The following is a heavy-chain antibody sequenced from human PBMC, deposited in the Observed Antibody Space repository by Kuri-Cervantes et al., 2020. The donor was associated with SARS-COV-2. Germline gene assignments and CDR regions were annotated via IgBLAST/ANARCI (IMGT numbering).Heavy chain of an antibody. CDR2: ISSNGGST. CDR1: GFTFSSYA. J-gene: IGHJ6*02. V-gene: IGHV3-64*01. Sequence: GGSLRLSCAASGFTFSSYAMHWVRQAPGEGLEYVSAISSNGGSTYYANSVKGRFTISRDNSKNTLYLQMGSLRAEDMAVYYCARRGYCSSTSCIAVGDGMDVWGQGTTVTVSS. D-gene: IGHD2-2*01. CDR3: ARRGYCSSTSCIAVGDGMDV.